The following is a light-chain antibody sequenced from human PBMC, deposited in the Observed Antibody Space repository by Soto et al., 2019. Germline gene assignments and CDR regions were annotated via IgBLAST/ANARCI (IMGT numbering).Light chain of an antibody. CDR1: SSDVGAYTY. V-gene: IGLV2-14*01. CDR3: SSYTTNNTLV. Sequence: QSVLTQPASVSGSPGQSITISCTGTSSDVGAYTYVSWYQQHPGKAPKLMIFEVSDRPSGVSNRFSGSKSGNTASLTISGLQAEDEADYYCSSYTTNNTLVFGGGTKVTVL. J-gene: IGLJ2*01. CDR2: EVS.